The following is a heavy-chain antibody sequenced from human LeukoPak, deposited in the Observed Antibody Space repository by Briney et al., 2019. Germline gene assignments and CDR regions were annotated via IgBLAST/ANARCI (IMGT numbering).Heavy chain of an antibody. CDR1: GFTFSNYG. V-gene: IGHV3-30*02. Sequence: GGSLRLSCAASGFTFSNYGMHWVRQAPGKGLEWVAFIRYDGSNKYYADSVKGRFTISRDNSKNTLYLQMNSLRAEDTAVYYCAKDLGDFWSGYNFDYWGQGTLVTVSS. CDR3: AKDLGDFWSGYNFDY. CDR2: IRYDGSNK. D-gene: IGHD3-3*01. J-gene: IGHJ4*02.